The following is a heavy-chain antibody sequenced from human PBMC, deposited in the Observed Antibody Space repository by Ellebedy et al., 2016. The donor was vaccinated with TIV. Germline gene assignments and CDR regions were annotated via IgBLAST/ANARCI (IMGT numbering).Heavy chain of an antibody. CDR3: ARVPGEELNYYYYGMDA. Sequence: GESLKISCAASGFTFSSHAMYWVRQAPGTGLEWVAVISYDGNNQHYADSVKGRFTISRDNSKSTVYLQMNSLRAEDTSVYYCARVPGEELNYYYYGMDAWGQGTTVTVSS. CDR1: GFTFSSHA. J-gene: IGHJ6*02. V-gene: IGHV3-30*01. CDR2: ISYDGNNQ. D-gene: IGHD2-21*01.